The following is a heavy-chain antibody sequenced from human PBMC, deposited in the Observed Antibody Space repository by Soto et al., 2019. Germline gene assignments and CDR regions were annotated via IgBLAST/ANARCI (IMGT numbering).Heavy chain of an antibody. V-gene: IGHV3-33*01. J-gene: IGHJ4*02. CDR2: IWYDGSNK. CDR3: ARSLYCSSTSCYGVDY. Sequence: PGGSLRLSCAASGFTFSSYGMHWVRQAPGKGLEWVAVIWYDGSNKYYADSVKGRFTISRDNSKNTLYLQMNSLRAEDTAVYYCARSLYCSSTSCYGVDYWGQGTLVTVSS. D-gene: IGHD2-2*01. CDR1: GFTFSSYG.